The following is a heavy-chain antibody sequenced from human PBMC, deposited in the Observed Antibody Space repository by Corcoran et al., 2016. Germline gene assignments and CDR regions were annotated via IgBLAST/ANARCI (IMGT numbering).Heavy chain of an antibody. CDR2: ISSSSSTI. J-gene: IGHJ4*02. D-gene: IGHD3-22*01. Sequence: EVQLVESGGGLVQPGGSLRLSCAASGFTFSSYSMNWVRQAPGKGLEWVSYISSSSSTIYYADSVKGRFTISRDNAKNSLYLQMNSLRAEDTAVYYCASPDYYDLGRVDYWGQGTLVTVSS. V-gene: IGHV3-48*04. CDR1: GFTFSSYS. CDR3: ASPDYYDLGRVDY.